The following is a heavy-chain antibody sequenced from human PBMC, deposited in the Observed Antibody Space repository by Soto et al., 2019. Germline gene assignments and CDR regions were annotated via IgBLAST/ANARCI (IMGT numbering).Heavy chain of an antibody. CDR1: GYTFSSYA. J-gene: IGHJ6*02. CDR2: ISYDGSNK. V-gene: IGHV3-30-3*01. CDR3: ASTMVRGLAVDYYYGMDV. D-gene: IGHD3-10*01. Sequence: HPGGSLRLSCAASGYTFSSYAMHWVRQAPGKGLEWVAVISYDGSNKYYADSVKGRFTISRDNSKNTLYLQMNSLRAEDTAVYYCASTMVRGLAVDYYYGMDVWGQGTTVTVSS.